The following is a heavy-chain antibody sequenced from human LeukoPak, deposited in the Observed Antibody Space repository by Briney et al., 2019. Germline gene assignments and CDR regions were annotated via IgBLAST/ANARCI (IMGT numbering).Heavy chain of an antibody. J-gene: IGHJ4*02. V-gene: IGHV3-49*04. Sequence: GGSLRLSCAASGFTFSNYAMSWVRQVPGKGLEWVGFIRSKAYGGTREYAASVKGRFTISRDDSKSIAYLQMNSLKTEDTAVYYCTRVVGYGSSSDYWGQGTRVTVSS. CDR1: GFTFSNYA. CDR3: TRVVGYGSSSDY. CDR2: IRSKAYGGTR. D-gene: IGHD6-6*01.